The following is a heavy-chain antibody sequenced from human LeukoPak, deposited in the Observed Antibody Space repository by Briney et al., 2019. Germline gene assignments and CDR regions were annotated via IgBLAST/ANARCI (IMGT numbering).Heavy chain of an antibody. V-gene: IGHV3-53*01. D-gene: IGHD2-15*01. CDR2: IYSDGST. CDR3: ARKYCSGGTCYTGILEY. CDR1: GFTVSSNH. J-gene: IGHJ4*02. Sequence: PGGSLRLSCAASGFTVSSNHMSWVCQAPGKGLEWVSLIYSDGSTYYADSVRGRFTISRDNSKNTLYLQMNSLRAEDTAVYYCARKYCSGGTCYTGILEYWGQGTLVTVSS.